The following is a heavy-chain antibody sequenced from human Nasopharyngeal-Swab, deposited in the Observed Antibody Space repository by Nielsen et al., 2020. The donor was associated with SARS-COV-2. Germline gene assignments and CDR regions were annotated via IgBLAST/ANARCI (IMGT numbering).Heavy chain of an antibody. Sequence: GGSLRLSCAASGFTFSSYSMNWVRQAPGKGLEWVSYISSSSSTIYYADSVKGRFTISRDNAKNSLYLQMNSLRAEDTAVYYCARGSRQWHQPMDVWGKGTTVTVSS. CDR3: ARGSRQWHQPMDV. CDR1: GFTFSSYS. J-gene: IGHJ6*03. D-gene: IGHD6-19*01. CDR2: ISSSSSTI. V-gene: IGHV3-48*04.